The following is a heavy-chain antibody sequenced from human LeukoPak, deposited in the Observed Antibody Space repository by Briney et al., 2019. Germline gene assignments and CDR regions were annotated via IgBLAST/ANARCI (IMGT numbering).Heavy chain of an antibody. CDR1: GYIFTAYY. CDR3: ATSGQFYPDSSDHWFDY. Sequence: ASVTVSCKASGYIFTAYYLHSVRPPPGQGLAWMGRINPNSGGTNYAQKFRGRVTMTGETSISTAYMELSRLRSDDTAVYYCATSGQFYPDSSDHWFDYGGQGTLVTVSS. D-gene: IGHD3-22*01. V-gene: IGHV1-2*06. J-gene: IGHJ4*02. CDR2: INPNSGGT.